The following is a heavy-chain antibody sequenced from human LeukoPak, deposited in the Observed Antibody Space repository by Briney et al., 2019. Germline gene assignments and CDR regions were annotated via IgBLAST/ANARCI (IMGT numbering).Heavy chain of an antibody. CDR2: ISYDGNNE. CDR1: GFIFSSYA. CDR3: ARPFHKFFDY. D-gene: IGHD3-3*02. J-gene: IGHJ4*02. Sequence: QPGRSLRLSCAASGFIFSSYAMHWVRQAPGKGLEWVAVISYDGNNEYYADSVKGRFTISRDNSKNTLYLQMNSLRTEDTAVYYCARPFHKFFDYWGQGTLVTVSS. V-gene: IGHV3-30-3*01.